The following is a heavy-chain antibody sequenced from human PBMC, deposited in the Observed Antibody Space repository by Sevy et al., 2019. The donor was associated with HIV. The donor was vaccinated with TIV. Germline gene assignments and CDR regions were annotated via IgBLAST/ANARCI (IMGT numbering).Heavy chain of an antibody. CDR3: ARPRKRYYGSGSYYTFDY. V-gene: IGHV1-8*01. CDR1: GYTFTSYD. CDR2: MNPNSGNT. Sequence: ASVKVSCKASGYTFTSYDINWVRQATGQGLEWMGWMNPNSGNTGYAQKFQGRVTMTRNTSISTAYMELSSLRSEDTAVYYCARPRKRYYGSGSYYTFDYWGQGTLVTVSS. J-gene: IGHJ4*02. D-gene: IGHD3-10*01.